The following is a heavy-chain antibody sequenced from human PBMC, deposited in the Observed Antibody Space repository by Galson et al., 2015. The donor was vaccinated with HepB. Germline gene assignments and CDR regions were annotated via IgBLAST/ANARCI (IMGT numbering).Heavy chain of an antibody. D-gene: IGHD6-13*01. CDR2: ISSSSSTI. V-gene: IGHV3-48*01. CDR1: GSTFSSYS. J-gene: IGHJ6*02. CDR3: ARGLRDRIAAAGTRYYYYGMDV. Sequence: SLRLSCAASGSTFSSYSMNWVRQAPGKGLEWVSYISSSSSTIYYADSVKGRFTISRDNAKNSLYLQMNSLRAEDTAVYYCARGLRDRIAAAGTRYYYYGMDVWGQGTTVTVSS.